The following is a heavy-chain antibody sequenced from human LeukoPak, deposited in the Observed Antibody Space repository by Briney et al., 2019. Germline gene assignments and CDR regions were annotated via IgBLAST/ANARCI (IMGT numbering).Heavy chain of an antibody. CDR3: ARQGPDYCSSTSCFTHAFDI. CDR2: INPNGGGT. V-gene: IGHV1-2*02. Sequence: ASVKVSCKASGYTFTGYYMHWVRQAPGQGLEWMGWINPNGGGTNYAQKFQGRVTMTRDTSISTAYMELSRLRSDDTAVYYCARQGPDYCSSTSCFTHAFDIWGQGTMVTVSS. CDR1: GYTFTGYY. J-gene: IGHJ3*02. D-gene: IGHD2-2*02.